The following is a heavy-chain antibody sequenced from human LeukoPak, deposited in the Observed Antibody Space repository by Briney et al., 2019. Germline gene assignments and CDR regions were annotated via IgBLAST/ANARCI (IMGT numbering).Heavy chain of an antibody. CDR2: ISGSGGST. CDR3: AKAAHHRYCSGGSCYSRGLDY. CDR1: GFTFSSYG. D-gene: IGHD2-15*01. J-gene: IGHJ4*02. Sequence: GGTLRLSCAASGFTFSSYGMSWVRQVPGKGLEWVSAISGSGGSTYYADSVKGRFTISRDNSKNTLYLQMNSLRAEDTAVYYCAKAAHHRYCSGGSCYSRGLDYWGQGTLVTVSS. V-gene: IGHV3-23*01.